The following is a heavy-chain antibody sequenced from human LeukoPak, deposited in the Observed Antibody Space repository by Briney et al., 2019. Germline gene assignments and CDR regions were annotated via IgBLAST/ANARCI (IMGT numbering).Heavy chain of an antibody. CDR2: ISGYNGNT. CDR3: ARDLYYGSGSYYNDAFDI. Sequence: GASVKVSYKASGYTFTTYGISWVRQAPGQGLEWMGWISGYNGNTYYAQKLQGRVTMTRDTSTTTAYMELRSLRSDDTAVYYCARDLYYGSGSYYNDAFDIWGQGTMVTVSS. V-gene: IGHV1-18*04. D-gene: IGHD3-10*01. J-gene: IGHJ3*02. CDR1: GYTFTTYG.